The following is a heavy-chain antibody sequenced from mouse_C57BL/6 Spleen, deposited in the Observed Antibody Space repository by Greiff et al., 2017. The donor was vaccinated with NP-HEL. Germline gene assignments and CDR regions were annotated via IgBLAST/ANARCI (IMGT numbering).Heavy chain of an antibody. CDR3: ARGGLGYWYFDV. Sequence: EVQRVESGGGLVKPGGSLKLSCAASGFTFSDYGMHWVRQAPEKGLEWVAYISSGSSTIYYADTVKGRFTISRDNAKNTLFLQMTSLRSEDTAMYYCARGGLGYWYFDVWGTGTTVTVSS. CDR1: GFTFSDYG. J-gene: IGHJ1*03. CDR2: ISSGSSTI. V-gene: IGHV5-17*01. D-gene: IGHD4-1*01.